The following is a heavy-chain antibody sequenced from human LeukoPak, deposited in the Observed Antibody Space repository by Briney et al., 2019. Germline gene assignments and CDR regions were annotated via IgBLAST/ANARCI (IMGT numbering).Heavy chain of an antibody. V-gene: IGHV3-23*01. J-gene: IGHJ4*02. CDR3: AKFEGGTIPGWFNDY. D-gene: IGHD6-19*01. CDR2: IVKTTYPT. CDR1: EFIFSDYA. Sequence: GGSLRLSSAASEFIFSDYAIGWVRQPPGKGLEWVSTIVKTTYPTLYAHSVKGRFTISRDNSKNTLYLQMNSLRTYDTAGYFCAKFEGGTIPGWFNDYWGQGILVTVSS.